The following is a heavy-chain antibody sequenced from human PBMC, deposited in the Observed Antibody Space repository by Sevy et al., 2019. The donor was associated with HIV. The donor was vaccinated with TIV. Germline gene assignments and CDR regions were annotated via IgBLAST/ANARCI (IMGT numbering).Heavy chain of an antibody. J-gene: IGHJ6*02. CDR1: GFTFSNYA. CDR3: AKNEKFWSGYLAMDV. V-gene: IGHV3-23*01. D-gene: IGHD3-3*01. Sequence: GGSLRLSCAASGFTFSNYAMNWVRQTPGKGLEWVSSISGSGDNTNYGDSVKGRFTISRDISYITVSLQMSSLRAEDTAVYYCAKNEKFWSGYLAMDVWGQGTTVTVSS. CDR2: ISGSGDNT.